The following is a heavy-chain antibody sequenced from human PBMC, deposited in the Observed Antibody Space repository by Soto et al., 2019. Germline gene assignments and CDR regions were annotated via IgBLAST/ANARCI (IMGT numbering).Heavy chain of an antibody. CDR1: GFTFSSYA. CDR3: AKVLGITGTTRIVPPRYYYYYYMDV. CDR2: ISGSGGST. V-gene: IGHV3-23*01. Sequence: PGGSLRLSCAASGFTFSSYAMSWVRQAPGKGLEWVSAISGSGGSTYYADSVKGRFTISRDNSKNTLYLQMNSLRAEDTAVYYCAKVLGITGTTRIVPPRYYYYYYMDVWGKGTTVTVSS. D-gene: IGHD1-7*01. J-gene: IGHJ6*03.